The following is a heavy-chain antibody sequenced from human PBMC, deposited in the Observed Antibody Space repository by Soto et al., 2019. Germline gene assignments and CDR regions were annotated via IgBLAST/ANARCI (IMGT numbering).Heavy chain of an antibody. J-gene: IGHJ4*02. CDR1: GGSFSSYH. CDR3: ARGYDTALAPIF. V-gene: IGHV4-34*01. Sequence: SETLSLTCAVYGGSFSSYHWSWIRQTPGKGLEWIGEINHLTTTNYNPSLKSRVIISLDTPKNQFSLKLSSVTAADTAVYYCARGYDTALAPIFWGQGVLVTVSS. CDR2: INHLTTT. D-gene: IGHD5-18*01.